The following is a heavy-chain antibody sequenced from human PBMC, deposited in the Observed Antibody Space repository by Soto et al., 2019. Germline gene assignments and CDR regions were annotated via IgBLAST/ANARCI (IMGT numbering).Heavy chain of an antibody. J-gene: IGHJ4*02. CDR2: ISGSGEST. Sequence: GGSLRLSCAASGFTFSSYAMTWVRQAPGKGLEWVSGISGSGESTYYADSVKGRFTISRDNSKNTLYLQTNSLRAEDTAVYYCAKTPLRVEAAHFDSWGQGTLVTVSS. D-gene: IGHD2-15*01. CDR1: GFTFSSYA. V-gene: IGHV3-23*01. CDR3: AKTPLRVEAAHFDS.